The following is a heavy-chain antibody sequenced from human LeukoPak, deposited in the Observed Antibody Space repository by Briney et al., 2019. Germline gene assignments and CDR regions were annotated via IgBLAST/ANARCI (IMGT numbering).Heavy chain of an antibody. CDR3: ARGAVAGLSYDY. CDR1: GFTFSSYA. D-gene: IGHD6-19*01. J-gene: IGHJ4*02. CDR2: ISYDGSNK. V-gene: IGHV3-30-3*01. Sequence: GGSLRLSCAASGFTFSSYAMHWVRQAPGKGLEWVAVISYDGSNKYYADSVKGRFTISRDNSKNTLYLQMNSLRAEDTAVYYCARGAVAGLSYDYWGQGTLVTVSS.